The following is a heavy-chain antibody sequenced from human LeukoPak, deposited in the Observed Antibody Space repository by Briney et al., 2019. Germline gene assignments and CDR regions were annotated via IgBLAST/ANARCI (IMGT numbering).Heavy chain of an antibody. D-gene: IGHD3-22*01. CDR3: ASARDYHDTSGLDY. CDR1: GFTFSSYP. V-gene: IGHV3-30-3*01. Sequence: GGSLRLSCAASGFTFSSYPMHWVRQAPGKGLEWVAVISYDGINKYYADSVKGRFTISRDNSKNTLYLQMSSLRAEDTAVYYCASARDYHDTSGLDYWGQGTLVTVSS. CDR2: ISYDGINK. J-gene: IGHJ4*02.